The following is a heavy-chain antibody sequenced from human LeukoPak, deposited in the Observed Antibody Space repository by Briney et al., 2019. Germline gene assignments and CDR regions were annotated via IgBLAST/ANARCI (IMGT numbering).Heavy chain of an antibody. J-gene: IGHJ4*02. CDR3: ANFYGGY. CDR2: IWYGGSNK. CDR1: GFTFSSYG. D-gene: IGHD4/OR15-4a*01. Sequence: GRSLRLSCAASGFTFSSYGMHWVRQAPGKGLEWVAVIWYGGSNKYYADSVKGRFTISRDNSKNTLYLQMNSLRAEDTAVYYCANFYGGYWGQGTLVTVSS. V-gene: IGHV3-33*08.